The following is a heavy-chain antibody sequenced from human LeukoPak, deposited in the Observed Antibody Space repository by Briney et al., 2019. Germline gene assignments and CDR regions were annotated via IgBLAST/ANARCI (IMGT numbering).Heavy chain of an antibody. J-gene: IGHJ5*02. D-gene: IGHD7-27*01. V-gene: IGHV4-39*01. CDR3: AETAQLGT. Sequence: SETLSLTCTVSGGSISSSSYYWGWIRQPPGKGLEWIGSIYYSGSTYYNPSLKSRVTISVDTSKNQFSLKLSSVTAADTDVYYCAETAQLGTWGQGTLVTVSS. CDR2: IYYSGST. CDR1: GGSISSSSYY.